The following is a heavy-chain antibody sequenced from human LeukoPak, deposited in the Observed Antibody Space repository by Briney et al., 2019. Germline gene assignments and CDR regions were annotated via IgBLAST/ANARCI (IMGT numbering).Heavy chain of an antibody. J-gene: IGHJ4*02. CDR3: ARVGGYCSGGSCYKRTFFDY. D-gene: IGHD2-15*01. V-gene: IGHV3-48*03. Sequence: GGSLRLSCAASGFTFSSYGMTWVRQAPGKGLEWVSHISSGGHVISYEDSVKGRFIISRDDAESSLYLQMNSLRAEDTAVYYCARVGGYCSGGSCYKRTFFDYWGQGTLVTVSS. CDR1: GFTFSSYG. CDR2: ISSGGHVI.